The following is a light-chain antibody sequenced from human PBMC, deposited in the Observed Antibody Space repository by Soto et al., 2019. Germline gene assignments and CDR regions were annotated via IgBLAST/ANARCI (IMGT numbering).Light chain of an antibody. CDR1: QGISNY. V-gene: IGKV1-27*01. Sequence: DIQMTQSPSSLSASVGDRVTITCRASQGISNYLAWYKQKPGKVPKLLIYAASTLQSGVPSRFSGSGSGTDFTLTISSLLPEDVATYYCEKYNSAPRTFGQGTKVDIK. CDR2: AAS. CDR3: EKYNSAPRT. J-gene: IGKJ1*01.